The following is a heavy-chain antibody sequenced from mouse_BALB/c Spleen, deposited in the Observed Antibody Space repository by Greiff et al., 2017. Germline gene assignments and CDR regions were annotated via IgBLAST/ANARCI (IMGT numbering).Heavy chain of an antibody. Sequence: VHLVESGPGLVAPSQSLSITCTVSGFSLTSYGVHWVRQPPGKGLEWLGVIWAGGSTNYNSALMSRLSISKDNSKSQVFLKMNSLQTDDTAMYYCAREPVVAPYYFDYWGQGTTLTVSS. V-gene: IGHV2-9*02. D-gene: IGHD1-1*01. CDR1: GFSLTSYG. J-gene: IGHJ2*01. CDR2: IWAGGST. CDR3: AREPVVAPYYFDY.